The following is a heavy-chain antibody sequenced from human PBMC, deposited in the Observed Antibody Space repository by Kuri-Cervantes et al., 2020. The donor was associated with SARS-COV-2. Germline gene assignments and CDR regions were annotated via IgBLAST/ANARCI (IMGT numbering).Heavy chain of an antibody. CDR3: ARVKGDDFWSGRQSDAFDI. V-gene: IGHV4-38-2*02. J-gene: IGHJ3*02. CDR1: GYSISSGYY. Sequence: SETLSLTCTVSGYSISSGYYWGWIRQPPGKGLEWIGSIYYSGSTYYNPSLKSRVTISVDTSKNQFPLKLSSVTAADTAVYYCARVKGDDFWSGRQSDAFDIWGQGTMVTVSS. D-gene: IGHD3-3*01. CDR2: IYYSGST.